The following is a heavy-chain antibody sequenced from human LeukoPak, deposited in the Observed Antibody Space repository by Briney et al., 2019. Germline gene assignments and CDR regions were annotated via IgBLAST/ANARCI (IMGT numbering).Heavy chain of an antibody. CDR2: IYPGDSDT. D-gene: IGHD2-15*01. CDR3: ARGLRGGPSGGGLVY. V-gene: IGHV5-51*01. CDR1: GYRFTSYW. J-gene: IGHJ4*02. Sequence: GESLKISFKASGYRFTSYWIGWVRQMPGKGLEWMGIIYPGDSDTRYSPSFQGQVTISADKSISTAYLQWSSLKASDTAMYYCARGLRGGPSGGGLVYWGQGTLVTVSS.